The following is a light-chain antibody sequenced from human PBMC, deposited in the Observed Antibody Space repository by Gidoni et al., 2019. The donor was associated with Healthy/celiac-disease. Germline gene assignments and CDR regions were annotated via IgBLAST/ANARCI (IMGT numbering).Light chain of an antibody. CDR1: LDMSNY. CDR2: DAS. CDR3: QQYDNLPRTIT. J-gene: IGKJ5*01. V-gene: IGKV1-33*01. Sequence: DIQMTQSPSSLSASVGDRVTITCQASLDMSNYLNWYQQKPGKAPKLLIYDASNLETGVPSRFSGSGSGTDFTFTISSLQLEDIATYYCQQYDNLPRTITFGQGTRLEIK.